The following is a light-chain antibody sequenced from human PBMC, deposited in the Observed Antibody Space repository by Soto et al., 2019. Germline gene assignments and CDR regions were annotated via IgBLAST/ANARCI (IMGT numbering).Light chain of an antibody. CDR1: QGVSSY. CDR2: DAS. V-gene: IGKV3D-11*01. CDR3: QQYENLPT. Sequence: EIVLTQSPATLSLSPGGRATLSCRASQGVSSYLAWYQQKPGQAPRLLIYDASNRATGIPARFSGSGPGTDFTLTISRLQPEDIATYYCQQYENLPTFGQGTRLEIK. J-gene: IGKJ5*01.